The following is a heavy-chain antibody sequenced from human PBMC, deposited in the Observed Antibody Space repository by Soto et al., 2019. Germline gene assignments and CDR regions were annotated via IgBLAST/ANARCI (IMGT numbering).Heavy chain of an antibody. CDR3: ARRCSGGSCLDY. V-gene: IGHV4-31*03. CDR1: GGSISSGGYS. CDR2: ISYNGNT. Sequence: QVQLQESGPGLVKPSQTLSLTCTVSGGSISSGGYSWSWIRQHPGKGLEWIGYISYNGNTYYNPSLKSRATMSADTAKNQFSLTLSSVTVADTAVYYCARRCSGGSCLDYWGQGTLVTVSS. J-gene: IGHJ4*02. D-gene: IGHD2-15*01.